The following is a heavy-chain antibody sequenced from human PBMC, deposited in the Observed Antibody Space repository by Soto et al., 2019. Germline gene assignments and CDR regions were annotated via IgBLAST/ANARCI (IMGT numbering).Heavy chain of an antibody. CDR2: ISGSGGST. J-gene: IGHJ3*02. CDR1: GFTFSSYA. CDR3: AKDTPITIFGVVTPNDAFDI. D-gene: IGHD3-3*01. Sequence: RLSCAASGFTFSSYAMSWVRPAPGKGLEWVSAISGSGGSTYYADSVKGRFTISRDNSKNTLYLQMNSLRAEDTAVYYCAKDTPITIFGVVTPNDAFDIWGQGTMVTVSS. V-gene: IGHV3-23*01.